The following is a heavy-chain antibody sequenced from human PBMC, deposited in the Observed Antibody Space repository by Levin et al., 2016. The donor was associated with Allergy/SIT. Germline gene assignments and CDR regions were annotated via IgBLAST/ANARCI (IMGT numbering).Heavy chain of an antibody. Sequence: WVRQAPGQGLEWMGIINPSGGSTSYAQKFQGRVTMTRDTSTSTVYMELSSLRSEDTAVYYCARGRSASWNDVESGYFDYWGQGTLVTVSS. V-gene: IGHV1-46*01. J-gene: IGHJ4*02. CDR2: INPSGGST. D-gene: IGHD1-1*01. CDR3: ARGRSASWNDVESGYFDY.